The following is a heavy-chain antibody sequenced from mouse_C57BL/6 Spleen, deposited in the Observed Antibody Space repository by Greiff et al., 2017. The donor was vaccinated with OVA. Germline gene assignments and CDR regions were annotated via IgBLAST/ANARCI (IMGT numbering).Heavy chain of an antibody. CDR2: IDPSDSYT. D-gene: IGHD2-14*01. J-gene: IGHJ2*01. Sequence: QVQLQQPGAELVKPGASVKLSCKASGYTFTSYWMQWVKQRPGQGLEWIGEIDPSDSYTNYNQKFKGKATFTVDPSSSTAYMQLSSLTSADSAVDYGASKTGGVPGGYYFDYWGQGTTLTVSS. CDR3: ASKTGGVPGGYYFDY. CDR1: GYTFTSYW. V-gene: IGHV1-50*01.